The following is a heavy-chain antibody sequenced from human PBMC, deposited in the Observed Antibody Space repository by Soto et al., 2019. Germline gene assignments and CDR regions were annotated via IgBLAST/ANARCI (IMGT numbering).Heavy chain of an antibody. D-gene: IGHD2-15*01. CDR1: GGSISGSN. CDR3: TKYRRTDAEGYSFDY. J-gene: IGHJ4*02. Sequence: KPSETLSRTCSVSGGSISGSNWSWIWQTPGKVLEWVGYIHCSGSTNYNPSLKSRVTMSVDSAKNQFSLQLSSVTAADTAVYFCTKYRRTDAEGYSFDYWGQGALVTVSS. V-gene: IGHV4-59*01. CDR2: IHCSGST.